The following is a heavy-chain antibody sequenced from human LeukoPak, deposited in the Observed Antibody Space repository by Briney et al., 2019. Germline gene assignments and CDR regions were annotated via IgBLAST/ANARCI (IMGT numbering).Heavy chain of an antibody. J-gene: IGHJ4*02. V-gene: IGHV3-30-3*01. CDR2: ISYDGSNK. CDR3: ARDPETYSSGYTFDY. CDR1: GFTFSNYA. Sequence: GGSLRLSCAASGFTFSNYAMHWVRQAPGKGLEWVAVISYDGSNKYYADSVKGRFTISRDNSKNTLYLQMNSLRAEDTAVYYCARDPETYSSGYTFDYWGQGTLVTVSS. D-gene: IGHD3-22*01.